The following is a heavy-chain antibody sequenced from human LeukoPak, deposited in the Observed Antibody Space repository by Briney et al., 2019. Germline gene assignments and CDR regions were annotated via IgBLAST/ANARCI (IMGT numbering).Heavy chain of an antibody. J-gene: IGHJ3*02. V-gene: IGHV3-23*01. D-gene: IGHD3-10*01. CDR3: AKGGYGSGSYFAFDI. CDR1: GFTFSSYA. Sequence: GGSLRLSCAASGFTFSSYAMSWVRQAPGKGLEWVSAISGSGGSTYYADSVKGRFTISRDNAKNSLYLQMNSLRAEDTAVYYCAKGGYGSGSYFAFDIWGQGTMVTVSS. CDR2: ISGSGGST.